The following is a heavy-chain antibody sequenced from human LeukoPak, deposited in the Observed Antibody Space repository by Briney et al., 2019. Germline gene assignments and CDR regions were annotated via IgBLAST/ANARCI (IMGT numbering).Heavy chain of an antibody. V-gene: IGHV3-30*18. J-gene: IGHJ4*01. CDR2: ISYDGSNK. CDR1: GFTFSSYG. Sequence: GGSLRLSCAASGFTFSSYGMHWVRQAPGKGLEWVAVISYDGSNKYYADSVKGRFTISRDNSKNTLYLQMNSLRAEDTAVYYCAKDGKDYVWGRYRYTGGCSFDYWGQGTLVTVSS. D-gene: IGHD3-16*02. CDR3: AKDGKDYVWGRYRYTGGCSFDY.